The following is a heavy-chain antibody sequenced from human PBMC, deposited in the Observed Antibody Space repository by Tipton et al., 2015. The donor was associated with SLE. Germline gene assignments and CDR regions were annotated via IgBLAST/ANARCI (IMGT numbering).Heavy chain of an antibody. CDR1: GGSINSVGHS. J-gene: IGHJ4*02. V-gene: IGHV4-30-2*01. D-gene: IGHD6-13*01. Sequence: TLSLTCTVSGGSINSVGHSWSWIRRPPGKGLELVGYVYHTGSTYYNPTLMSRVSISVDRSKNQFSLRLSSVTAADTAAYYCARGGAAAGTLDYWGQGTLVTVSS. CDR2: VYHTGST. CDR3: ARGGAAAGTLDY.